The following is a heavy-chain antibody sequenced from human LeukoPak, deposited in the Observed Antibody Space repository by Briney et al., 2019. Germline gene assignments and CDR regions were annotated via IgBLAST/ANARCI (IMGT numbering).Heavy chain of an antibody. CDR1: GYTFTSYY. J-gene: IGHJ3*02. Sequence: ASVKVSCKASGYTFTSYYMHWVRQAPGQGLEWMGIINPSGGSTSYAQKFQGRVTMTRDMSTSTVYMELSSLRSEDTAVYFCARGGYSNRSAFDIWGQGTMVTVSS. V-gene: IGHV1-46*01. CDR2: INPSGGST. D-gene: IGHD6-13*01. CDR3: ARGGYSNRSAFDI.